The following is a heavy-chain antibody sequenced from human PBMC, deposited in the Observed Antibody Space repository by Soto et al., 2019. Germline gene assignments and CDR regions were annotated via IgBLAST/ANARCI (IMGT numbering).Heavy chain of an antibody. CDR2: ISYDGSNK. Sequence: GGSLRLSCAASGFTFSSYGMHWVRQAPGKGLEWVAVISYDGSNKYYADSVKGRFTISRDNSKNTLYLQMNSLRAEDTAVYYCAKDYRKFRDYYYYGMDVWGQGTTVTVS. CDR3: AKDYRKFRDYYYYGMDV. CDR1: GFTFSSYG. D-gene: IGHD3-16*02. J-gene: IGHJ6*02. V-gene: IGHV3-30*18.